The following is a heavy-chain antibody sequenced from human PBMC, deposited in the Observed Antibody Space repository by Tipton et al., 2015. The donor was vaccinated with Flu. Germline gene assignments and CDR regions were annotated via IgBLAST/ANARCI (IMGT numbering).Heavy chain of an antibody. CDR3: ARRSWDY. Sequence: QLVQSGAEVKKPGASVRVSCRASGYTVTDYYIHRGRQAPGQGLEWMGWINPNSGGRKDAQKFQGRVSMTWDTSISTVYMELGRLKSDDTAGYYCARRSWDYWGQGTLVIVSS. V-gene: IGHV1-2*02. CDR2: INPNSGGR. CDR1: GYTVTDYY. J-gene: IGHJ4*02.